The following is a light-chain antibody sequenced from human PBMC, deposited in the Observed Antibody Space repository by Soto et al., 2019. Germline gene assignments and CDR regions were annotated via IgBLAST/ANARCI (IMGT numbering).Light chain of an antibody. V-gene: IGLV4-60*03. CDR3: ETWDSNIGV. Sequence: QLVLTQSSSASASLGSSVKLTCSLDSGHTSHIIAWHQQQPGQAPRYLMKLEGSGNYNKGSGVPDRFSGSSSGADRYLTISSLQSEDEGDYYCETWDSNIGVFGEGTKLTVL. CDR2: LEGSGNY. J-gene: IGLJ3*02. CDR1: SGHTSHI.